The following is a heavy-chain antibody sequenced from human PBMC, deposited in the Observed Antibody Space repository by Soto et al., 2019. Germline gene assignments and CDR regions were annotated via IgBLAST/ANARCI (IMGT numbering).Heavy chain of an antibody. D-gene: IGHD1-1*01. CDR1: GYSFTSYW. Sequence: GESLKISCKGSGYSFTSYWISWVRQMPGKGLEWMGRIDPSDSYTNYSPSFQGHVTISADKSISTAYLQWSSLKASDTAMYYCAGPVWNDVGGDYYYYGMDVWGQGTTVTVSS. J-gene: IGHJ6*02. CDR2: IDPSDSYT. CDR3: AGPVWNDVGGDYYYYGMDV. V-gene: IGHV5-10-1*01.